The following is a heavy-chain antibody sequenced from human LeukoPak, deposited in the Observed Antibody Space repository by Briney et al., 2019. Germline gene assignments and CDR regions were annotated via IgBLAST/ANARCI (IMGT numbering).Heavy chain of an antibody. CDR1: GGSFSGYY. V-gene: IGHV4-34*01. J-gene: IGHJ5*02. D-gene: IGHD6-19*01. CDR3: ARHGSSGWYGDWFDP. Sequence: SETLSLTCAVYGGSFSGYYWSWIRQPPGKGLEWIREINHSGSTNYNPSLKSRVTISVDTSKNQFSLKLSSVTAADTAVYYCARHGSSGWYGDWFDPWGQGTLVTVSS. CDR2: INHSGST.